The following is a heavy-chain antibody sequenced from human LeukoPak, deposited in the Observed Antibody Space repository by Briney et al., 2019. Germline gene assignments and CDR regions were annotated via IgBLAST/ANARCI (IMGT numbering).Heavy chain of an antibody. Sequence: GGSLRLSCAASGFTFSSYWMSWVRQAPGKGLEGVANIKQDGGEKDYVDSVKGRFTISRDNAKNSVYLQMNRLRVEDTAVYYCARRSYRGVITVYYYYYMDVWGKGTPVTVSS. V-gene: IGHV3-7*01. D-gene: IGHD3-16*02. CDR3: ARRSYRGVITVYYYYYMDV. CDR2: IKQDGGEK. CDR1: GFTFSSYW. J-gene: IGHJ6*03.